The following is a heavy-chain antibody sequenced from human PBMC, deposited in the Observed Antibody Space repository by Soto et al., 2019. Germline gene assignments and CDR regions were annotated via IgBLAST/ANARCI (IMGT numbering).Heavy chain of an antibody. CDR3: ARNSSGVYGMDV. Sequence: GGSLRLSCAASGFTFSDYYMSWIRQAPGKGLEGVSYISSSSRYTNYADSVKGRFTISRDNAKNSLYLQMNSLRAEDTAVYYCARNSSGVYGMDVWGQGTTVTVSS. D-gene: IGHD6-25*01. J-gene: IGHJ6*02. V-gene: IGHV3-11*06. CDR1: GFTFSDYY. CDR2: ISSSSRYT.